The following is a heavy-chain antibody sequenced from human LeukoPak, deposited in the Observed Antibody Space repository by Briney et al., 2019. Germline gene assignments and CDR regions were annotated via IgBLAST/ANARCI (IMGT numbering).Heavy chain of an antibody. CDR1: GGSISSYY. J-gene: IGHJ6*04. V-gene: IGHV4-59*01. D-gene: IGHD2-21*02. CDR2: IYYSGST. CDR3: ARVHADFYYYYGMDV. Sequence: SETLSLTCTVSGGSISSYYWSWIRQPPGKGLEWIGYIYYSGSTNYNPSLKGRVTISVDTSKNQFSLKLSSVTAADTAVYYCARVHADFYYYYGMDVWGKGTTVTVSS.